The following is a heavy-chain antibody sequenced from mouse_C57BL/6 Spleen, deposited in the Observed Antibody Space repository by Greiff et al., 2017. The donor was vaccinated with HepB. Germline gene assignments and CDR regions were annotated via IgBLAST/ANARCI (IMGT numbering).Heavy chain of an antibody. CDR3: AREWVISSMDY. CDR2: INPNNGGT. V-gene: IGHV1-22*01. D-gene: IGHD1-3*01. J-gene: IGHJ4*01. CDR1: GYTFTDYN. Sequence: EVKLQESGPELVKPGASVKMTCKASGYTFTDYNMHWVKQSHGKSLEWIGYINPNNGGTSYNQKFKGKATLTVNKSSSTAYMELRSLTSEDSAVYYCAREWVISSMDYWGQGTSVTVSS.